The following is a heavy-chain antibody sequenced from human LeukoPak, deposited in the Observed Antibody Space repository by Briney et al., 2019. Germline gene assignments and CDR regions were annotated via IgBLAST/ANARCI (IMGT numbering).Heavy chain of an antibody. CDR2: IYYSGST. D-gene: IGHD4-23*01. CDR3: ARGGDLDHGGNDYYFDY. Sequence: PSETLSLTCTVSGGSISSYYWSWIRQPPGKGLEWIGYIYYSGSTNYNPSLKSRVTISVDTSKDQFSLKLSSVTAADTAVYYCARGGDLDHGGNDYYFDYWGQGTLVTVSS. J-gene: IGHJ4*02. CDR1: GGSISSYY. V-gene: IGHV4-59*01.